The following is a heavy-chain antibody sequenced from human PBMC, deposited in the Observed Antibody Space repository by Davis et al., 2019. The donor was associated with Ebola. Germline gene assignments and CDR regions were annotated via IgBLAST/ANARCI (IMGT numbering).Heavy chain of an antibody. CDR2: ISYDGSNK. J-gene: IGHJ6*02. CDR1: GFTFSSYG. D-gene: IGHD6-19*01. V-gene: IGHV3-30*18. Sequence: PGGSLRLSCAASGFTFSSYGMHWVRQAPGKGLEWVAVISYDGSNKYYADSVKGRFTISRDNSKNTLYLQMNSLRAEDTAVYYCAKDPSRGVAGFSMDVWGQGTTVTVSS. CDR3: AKDPSRGVAGFSMDV.